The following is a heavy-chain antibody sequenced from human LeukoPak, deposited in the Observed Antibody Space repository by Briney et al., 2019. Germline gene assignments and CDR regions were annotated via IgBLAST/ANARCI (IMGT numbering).Heavy chain of an antibody. Sequence: SQTLSLTCTVSGGSISSGTYYWSWIRQHPGKGLEWIGYIYHSGTSFYNPSLKSRVTISVDTSKTQFSLKLSSVTAAGTAVYYCARAHLGYCSSTTCYMSWFDPWGQGTLVTVSS. CDR3: ARAHLGYCSSTTCYMSWFDP. D-gene: IGHD2-2*02. J-gene: IGHJ5*02. V-gene: IGHV4-31*03. CDR2: IYHSGTS. CDR1: GGSISSGTYY.